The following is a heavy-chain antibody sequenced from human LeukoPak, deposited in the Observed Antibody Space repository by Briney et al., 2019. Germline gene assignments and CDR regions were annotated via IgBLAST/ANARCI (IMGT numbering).Heavy chain of an antibody. CDR2: ISYDGSNK. J-gene: IGHJ4*02. Sequence: PGGSLRLSCAASGFTFSSYGMHWVRQAPGKGLEWVAVISYDGSNKYYADSVKGRFTISRDNSKNTLCLQMNSLRAEDTAVYYCAKSGRGYSLNYWGQGTLVTVSS. D-gene: IGHD5-18*01. CDR3: AKSGRGYSLNY. CDR1: GFTFSSYG. V-gene: IGHV3-30*18.